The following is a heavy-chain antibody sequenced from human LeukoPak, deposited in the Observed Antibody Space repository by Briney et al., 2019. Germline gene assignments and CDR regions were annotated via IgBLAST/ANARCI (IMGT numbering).Heavy chain of an antibody. CDR3: ARHGDSNWFDP. J-gene: IGHJ5*02. V-gene: IGHV4-39*01. CDR1: GGSITTNSHY. D-gene: IGHD7-27*01. Sequence: KTSETLSLTXTVSGGSITTNSHYWGWIRQPPGKGLEWIGSLYYSGTPYYNPSLKSRVTISVDPSKNQFSLKLSSVTAADTAVYYCARHGDSNWFDPWGQGTLATVPS. CDR2: LYYSGTP.